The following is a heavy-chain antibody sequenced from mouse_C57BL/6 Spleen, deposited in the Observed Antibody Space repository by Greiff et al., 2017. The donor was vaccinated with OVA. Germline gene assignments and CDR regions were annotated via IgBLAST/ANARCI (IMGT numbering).Heavy chain of an antibody. CDR2: IYPGDGDT. CDR3: ARTGTEGYYFGD. J-gene: IGHJ2*01. Sequence: VQLQQSGPELVKPGASVKISCKASGYAFSSSWMNWVKQRPGKGLEWIGRIYPGDGDTNYNGKFKGKATLTSDKSSSTAYMQLSSLTAEDSAVCCCARTGTEGYYFGDWGQGTTLTVST. V-gene: IGHV1-82*01. CDR1: GYAFSSSW. D-gene: IGHD3-3*01.